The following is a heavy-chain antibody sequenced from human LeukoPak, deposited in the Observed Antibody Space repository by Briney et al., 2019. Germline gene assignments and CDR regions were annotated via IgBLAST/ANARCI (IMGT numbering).Heavy chain of an antibody. D-gene: IGHD6-6*01. CDR2: ISSSGSTI. Sequence: PGGSLRLSCAASGCTFSSYEMNWVRQAPGKGLEWVSYISSSGSTIYYADSVKGRFTSSRDNAKNSLYLQMNSLRAEDTAVYYCARLDYYYYYMDVWGKGTTVTVSS. CDR3: ARLDYYYYYMDV. J-gene: IGHJ6*03. CDR1: GCTFSSYE. V-gene: IGHV3-48*03.